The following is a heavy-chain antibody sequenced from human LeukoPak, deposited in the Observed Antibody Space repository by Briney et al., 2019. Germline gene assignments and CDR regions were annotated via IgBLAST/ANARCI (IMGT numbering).Heavy chain of an antibody. V-gene: IGHV3-9*01. CDR1: GFTFDDYA. CDR3: AKGTVVVTANIDY. J-gene: IGHJ4*02. D-gene: IGHD2-21*02. Sequence: GGSLRLSCAASGFTFDDYAMHWVRQAPGKGLEWVSGISWNSGSIGYADSVKGRFTISRDNAKNSLYLQMNSLRAEDTALYYCAKGTVVVTANIDYWGQGTLVTVSS. CDR2: ISWNSGSI.